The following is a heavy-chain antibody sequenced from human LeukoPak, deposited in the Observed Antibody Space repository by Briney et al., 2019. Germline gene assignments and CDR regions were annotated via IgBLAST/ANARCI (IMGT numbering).Heavy chain of an antibody. D-gene: IGHD5-24*01. Sequence: HGESLKISCKGSGYSFTSYWISWVRQMPGKGLEWMGRIDPRDSYTNYSPSFQGHVTISADKSITTAYLQWSSLKASDTAMYYCARRGDGYSYVGYWGQGTLVTVSS. J-gene: IGHJ4*02. CDR2: IDPRDSYT. CDR1: GYSFTSYW. CDR3: ARRGDGYSYVGY. V-gene: IGHV5-10-1*01.